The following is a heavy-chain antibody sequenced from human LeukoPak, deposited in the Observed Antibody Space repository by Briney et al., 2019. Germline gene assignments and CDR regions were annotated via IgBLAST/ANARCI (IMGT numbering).Heavy chain of an antibody. CDR1: GYSISSGYY. Sequence: SSETLSLTCTVSGYSISSGYYWGWIRQPPGKGLEWIGSVYHSGSTYYNPSLKSRVTISLDTSKNHFSQKLSSVPAADTAVYYCARGGSGSLYYWGQGTLVTVSS. V-gene: IGHV4-38-2*02. CDR2: VYHSGST. D-gene: IGHD3-10*01. J-gene: IGHJ4*02. CDR3: ARGGSGSLYY.